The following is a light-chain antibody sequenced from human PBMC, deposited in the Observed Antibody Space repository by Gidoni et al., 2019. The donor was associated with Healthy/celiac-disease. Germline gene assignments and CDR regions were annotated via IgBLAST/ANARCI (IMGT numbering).Light chain of an antibody. CDR3: QQYNNWLTWT. Sequence: EIVMTQSPATLSVSPGEGATLSCRASQSVSSNLAWYQQKPGQAPRLLIYGASTRATGSPARFSGSGSGTEVTLTISSLQSEDVAVYYCQQYNNWLTWTFGQGTKVEIK. J-gene: IGKJ1*01. CDR1: QSVSSN. CDR2: GAS. V-gene: IGKV3-15*01.